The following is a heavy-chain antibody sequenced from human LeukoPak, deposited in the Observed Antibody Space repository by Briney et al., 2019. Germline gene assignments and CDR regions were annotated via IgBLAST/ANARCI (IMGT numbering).Heavy chain of an antibody. Sequence: ASVKVSCKASGYTFTSYGISWVRQAPGQGLEWMGWISAYNGNTNYAQKLQGRVTMTRDTSTSTVYMELSSLRSEDTAVYYCARMHDSSGYHFDYWGQGTLVTVSS. D-gene: IGHD3-22*01. V-gene: IGHV1-18*01. J-gene: IGHJ4*02. CDR3: ARMHDSSGYHFDY. CDR1: GYTFTSYG. CDR2: ISAYNGNT.